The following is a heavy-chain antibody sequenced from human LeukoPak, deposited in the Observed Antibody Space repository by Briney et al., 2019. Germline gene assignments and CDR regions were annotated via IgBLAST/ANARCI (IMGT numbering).Heavy chain of an antibody. CDR2: ISAYNGNT. CDR3: ARDPPGYSSGWYGYYFDY. D-gene: IGHD6-19*01. V-gene: IGHV1-18*01. J-gene: IGHJ4*02. Sequence: TXXXYGISXVRQAPGQGLEWMGWISAYNGNTNYAQKLQGRVTMTTDTSTSTAYMELRSLRSDDTAVYYCARDPPGYSSGWYGYYFDYWGQGTLVTVSS. CDR1: TXXXYG.